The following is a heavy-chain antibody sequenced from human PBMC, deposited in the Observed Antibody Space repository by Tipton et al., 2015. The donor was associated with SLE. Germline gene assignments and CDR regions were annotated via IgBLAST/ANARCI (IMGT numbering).Heavy chain of an antibody. CDR2: IYYSGST. D-gene: IGHD4-17*01. Sequence: TLSLTCTVSGGSISDYYWNWIRQPPGKGLEWIGNIYYSGSTNYNPSLKSRVTISVDTSKNQFSLRLNSVTAADTAVYYCARPNYGDNGYNVFDIWGQGTMVTVSS. V-gene: IGHV4-59*08. J-gene: IGHJ3*02. CDR1: GGSISDYY. CDR3: ARPNYGDNGYNVFDI.